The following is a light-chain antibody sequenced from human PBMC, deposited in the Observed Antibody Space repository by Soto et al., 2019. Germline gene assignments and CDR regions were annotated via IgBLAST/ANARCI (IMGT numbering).Light chain of an antibody. J-gene: IGKJ4*01. CDR3: LQDYSFPLT. CDR2: GAS. CDR1: QSVSSSY. Sequence: EIVLTQSPGTLSLSPGERATLSCRASQSVSSSYLAWYQQKPGQAPRLLISGASSRATGIPDRFSGSGSGTDFILTISSLQPEDFATYYCLQDYSFPLTFGGGTKVEI. V-gene: IGKV3-20*01.